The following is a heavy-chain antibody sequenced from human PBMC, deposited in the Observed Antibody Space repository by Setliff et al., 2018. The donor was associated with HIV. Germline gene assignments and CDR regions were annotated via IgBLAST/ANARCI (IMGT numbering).Heavy chain of an antibody. CDR1: GYTFTSYG. CDR2: INTETGNP. Sequence: GASVKVSCKASGYTFTSYGISWVRQAPGQGPEWMGLINTETGNPMYAQGFRGRLVFSLDTSVSTAYLQINSLKAEDTAMYYCARVGSYWSTFDYWGQGALVTVSS. V-gene: IGHV7-4-1*02. D-gene: IGHD1-26*01. J-gene: IGHJ4*02. CDR3: ARVGSYWSTFDY.